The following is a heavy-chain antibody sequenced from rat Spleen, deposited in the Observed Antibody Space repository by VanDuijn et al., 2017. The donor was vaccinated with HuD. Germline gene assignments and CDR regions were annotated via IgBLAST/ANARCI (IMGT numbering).Heavy chain of an antibody. CDR3: ARDAGILRY. CDR1: GFSLNRYH. V-gene: IGHV2-43*01. CDR2: MWTGGST. J-gene: IGHJ2*01. Sequence: QVQLKESGPGLVQPSQTLSLTCTVSGFSLNRYHVSWVRQPPGKGLEWMGVMWTGGSTAYNSLLKSRLSISRNISKSQVFLEMTSLQTEDTATYYCARDAGILRYWGQGVMVTVSS. D-gene: IGHD4-3*01.